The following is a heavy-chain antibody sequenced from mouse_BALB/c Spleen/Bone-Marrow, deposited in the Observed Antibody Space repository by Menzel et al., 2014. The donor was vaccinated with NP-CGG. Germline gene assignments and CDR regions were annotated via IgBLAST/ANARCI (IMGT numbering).Heavy chain of an antibody. V-gene: IGHV1S135*01. D-gene: IGHD1-1*01. CDR3: AREDYGSSPAY. CDR2: IVPYNGGT. Sequence: VQLKQSGPELVKPGASVKVSCKASGYAFTSYNMYWVKQSHGKSLEWIGYIVPYNGGTSYNQKLKGKATLTVDKSSSTAYMHLNSLTSEDSAVYYCAREDYGSSPAYWGQGTLVTVSA. J-gene: IGHJ3*01. CDR1: GYAFTSYN.